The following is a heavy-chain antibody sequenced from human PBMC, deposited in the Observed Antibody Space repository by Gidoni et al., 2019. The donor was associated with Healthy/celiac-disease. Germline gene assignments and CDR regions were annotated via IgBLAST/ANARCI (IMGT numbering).Heavy chain of an antibody. CDR3: ARDMGATTDYYYGMDV. CDR2: ISSSSSTI. Sequence: EVQLVESGGGLVQPGGSLILSCAASGSTFSSNSMNWVRQAPGKGLEWVSYISSSSSTIYYADSVKGRFTISRDNAKNSLYLQMNSLRDEDTAVYYCARDMGATTDYYYGMDVWGQGTTVTVSS. V-gene: IGHV3-48*02. D-gene: IGHD1-26*01. CDR1: GSTFSSNS. J-gene: IGHJ6*02.